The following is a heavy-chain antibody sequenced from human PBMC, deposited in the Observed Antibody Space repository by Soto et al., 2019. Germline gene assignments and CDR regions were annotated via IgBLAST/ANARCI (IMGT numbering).Heavy chain of an antibody. V-gene: IGHV4-59*12. CDR3: AGKSSYEYHYYYGMDV. D-gene: IGHD5-12*01. J-gene: IGHJ6*02. Sequence: SETLSLTCTVAGGSISSYYWSWIRQPPGKGLEWIGYIYYSGSTNYNPSLKSRVTISVDTSKNLFSLRLSSVTAADTAVYYCAGKSSYEYHYYYGMDVWGQGTTVTVSS. CDR1: GGSISSYY. CDR2: IYYSGST.